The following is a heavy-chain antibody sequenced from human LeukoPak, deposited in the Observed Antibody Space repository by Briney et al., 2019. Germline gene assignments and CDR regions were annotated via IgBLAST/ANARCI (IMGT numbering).Heavy chain of an antibody. D-gene: IGHD2-15*01. V-gene: IGHV4-61*01. CDR3: ARAVVVVAATFWFDP. Sequence: SETLSLTCTVSGGSVSSGSYYWSWIRQPPGKGLEWIGYIYYSGSTNYNPPLKSRVTISVDTSKNQFSLKLSSVTAADTAVYYCARAVVVVAATFWFDPWGQGTLVTVSS. CDR1: GGSVSSGSYY. J-gene: IGHJ5*02. CDR2: IYYSGST.